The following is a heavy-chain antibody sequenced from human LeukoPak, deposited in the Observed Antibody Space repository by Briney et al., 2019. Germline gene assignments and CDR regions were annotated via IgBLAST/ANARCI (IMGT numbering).Heavy chain of an antibody. CDR3: ARDYAFDI. Sequence: TGGSLRLSCAASGFTFSSYGMHWVRQAPGKGLEWVSYISSSSSTIYYADSVKGRFTISRDNAKNSLYLQMNSLRAEDTAVYYCARDYAFDIWGQGTMVTVSS. CDR1: GFTFSSYG. V-gene: IGHV3-48*04. J-gene: IGHJ3*02. CDR2: ISSSSSTI.